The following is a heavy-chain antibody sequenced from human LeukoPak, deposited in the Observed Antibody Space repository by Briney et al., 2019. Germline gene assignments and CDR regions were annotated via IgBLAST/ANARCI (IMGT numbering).Heavy chain of an antibody. CDR2: INPNSGGT. CDR1: GYTFTGYY. J-gene: IGHJ4*02. Sequence: GASVEVSCKASGYTFTGYYIHGVRQAPGQGLEWMGWINPNSGGTSYAQKFQGRVIMTRDTSISTVYMELSRLRPDDTAVYFCARDAARPLDHWGQGTLVTVSS. D-gene: IGHD6-6*01. V-gene: IGHV1-2*02. CDR3: ARDAARPLDH.